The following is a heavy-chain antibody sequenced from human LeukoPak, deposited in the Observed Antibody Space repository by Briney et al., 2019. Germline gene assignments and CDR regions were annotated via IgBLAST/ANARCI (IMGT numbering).Heavy chain of an antibody. CDR1: AFTFRPYA. D-gene: IGHD5-18*01. Sequence: GGSLRLPCAASAFTFRPYAMIWVRQAPGKGLEWVSTVSGSGGSTYYADSVKGRFTISRDNSKNTLYLQMNSLRAEDTAVYYCAKGAASRGYTYVANWGQGTLVTVSS. CDR3: AKGAASRGYTYVAN. CDR2: VSGSGGST. J-gene: IGHJ4*02. V-gene: IGHV3-23*01.